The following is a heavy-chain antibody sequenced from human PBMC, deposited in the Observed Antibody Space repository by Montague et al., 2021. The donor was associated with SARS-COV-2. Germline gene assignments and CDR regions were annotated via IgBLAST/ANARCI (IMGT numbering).Heavy chain of an antibody. D-gene: IGHD5-18*01. J-gene: IGHJ4*02. CDR1: GGSFSGYY. V-gene: IGHV4-34*01. CDR2: TNHSGST. Sequence: SETLSLTCAVYGGSFSGYYWSWIRQPPGKGLEWIGETNHSGSTNYNPSLKSRVTISVDTSKNQFSLKLSSVTAADTAVYYCARGGGYSYGGIDYWGQGTLVTVSS. CDR3: ARGGGYSYGGIDY.